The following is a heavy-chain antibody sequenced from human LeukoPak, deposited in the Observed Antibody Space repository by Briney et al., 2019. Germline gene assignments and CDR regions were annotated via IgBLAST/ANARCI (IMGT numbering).Heavy chain of an antibody. CDR3: AKGKGGYYYMDV. Sequence: GGSLRLSCAASGFTFSSYAMHWVRQAPGKGLEWVAVISYDGSNKYYADSVKGRFTISRDNSKNTLYLQMNSLRAEDTAVYYCAKGKGGYYYMDVWGKGTTVTVSS. CDR2: ISYDGSNK. D-gene: IGHD3-16*01. V-gene: IGHV3-30*04. J-gene: IGHJ6*03. CDR1: GFTFSSYA.